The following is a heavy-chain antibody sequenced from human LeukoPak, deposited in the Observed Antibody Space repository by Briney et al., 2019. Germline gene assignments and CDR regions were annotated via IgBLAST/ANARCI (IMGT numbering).Heavy chain of an antibody. V-gene: IGHV1-18*01. CDR3: ARHRSIVVVVAATPLDY. J-gene: IGHJ4*02. Sequence: GASVKVSCKVSGSTFTSYGISWVRQAPGQGLEWMGWISAYNGNTNYAQKLQGRVTMTTDTSTSTAYMELRSLRSDDTAVYYCARHRSIVVVVAATPLDYWGQGTLVTVSS. D-gene: IGHD2-15*01. CDR1: GSTFTSYG. CDR2: ISAYNGNT.